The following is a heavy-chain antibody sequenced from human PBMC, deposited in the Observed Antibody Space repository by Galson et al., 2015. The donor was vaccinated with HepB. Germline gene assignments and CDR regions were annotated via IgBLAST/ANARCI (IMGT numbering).Heavy chain of an antibody. Sequence: SGAEVKKPGESLRISCKGSGYSFTSYWISWVRQMPGKGLEWMGRIDPSDSYTNYSPSFQGHVTISADKSISTAYLQWSSLKASDPAMYYCAREYTDCTNGVCYTWRWFDPWGQGTLVTVSS. D-gene: IGHD2-8*01. J-gene: IGHJ5*02. CDR3: AREYTDCTNGVCYTWRWFDP. CDR2: IDPSDSYT. CDR1: GYSFTSYW. V-gene: IGHV5-10-1*01.